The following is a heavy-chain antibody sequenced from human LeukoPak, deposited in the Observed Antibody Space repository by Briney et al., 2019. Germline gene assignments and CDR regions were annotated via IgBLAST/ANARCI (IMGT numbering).Heavy chain of an antibody. Sequence: SETLSLTCTVSGYSISSGYYWGWIRQPPGKGLEWIGYIYYSGSTYYNPSLKSRVTISVDTSKNQFSLKLSSVTAADTAVYYCAISIAAAGMYDYWGQGTLVTVSS. CDR1: GYSISSGYY. J-gene: IGHJ4*02. CDR2: IYYSGST. V-gene: IGHV4-38-2*02. D-gene: IGHD6-13*01. CDR3: AISIAAAGMYDY.